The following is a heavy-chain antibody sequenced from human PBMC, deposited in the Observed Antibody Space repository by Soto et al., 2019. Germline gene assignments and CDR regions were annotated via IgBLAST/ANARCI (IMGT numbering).Heavy chain of an antibody. CDR2: TSAYNGNT. CDR1: GYTCTSYG. V-gene: IGHV1-18*01. D-gene: IGHD6-13*01. CDR3: ARDQGRVFRNGMDV. Sequence: QVQLVQSGAEVKKPWASVRVSCKAPGYTCTSYGLSWVRQAPGKGLEWMGWTSAYNGNTNYAQKLQGKATMTTDTSTSTAYMELRSLRSDDTAVYYCARDQGRVFRNGMDVWGQVSTVTVSS. J-gene: IGHJ6*02.